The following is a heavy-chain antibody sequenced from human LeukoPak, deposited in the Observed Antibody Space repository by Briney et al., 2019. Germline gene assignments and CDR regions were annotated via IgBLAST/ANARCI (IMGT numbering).Heavy chain of an antibody. CDR1: GYSFTSYW. V-gene: IGHV5-51*01. D-gene: IGHD4-17*01. Sequence: GESLKISCKGSGYSFTSYWIGWVRQMPGKGLEWMGIIYPGDSDTRYSPSFQGQVTISADKSISTAYLRWSSLKASDTAMYYCARLVEGYGDYVDYWGQGTLVTVSS. J-gene: IGHJ4*02. CDR2: IYPGDSDT. CDR3: ARLVEGYGDYVDY.